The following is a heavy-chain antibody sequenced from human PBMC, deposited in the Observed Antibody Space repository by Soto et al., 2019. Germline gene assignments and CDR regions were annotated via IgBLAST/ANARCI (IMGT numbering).Heavy chain of an antibody. CDR3: ARARYYYDSSGYYLYYYYGMDV. V-gene: IGHV1-69*13. CDR1: GGTFSSYA. CDR2: IIPIFGTA. D-gene: IGHD3-22*01. Sequence: ASVKVSCKASGGTFSSYAISWVRQAPGQGLEWMGGIIPIFGTANYAQKFQGRVTITADESTSTAYMELSSLRSEDTAVYYCARARYYYDSSGYYLYYYYGMDVWGQGTTVTVYS. J-gene: IGHJ6*02.